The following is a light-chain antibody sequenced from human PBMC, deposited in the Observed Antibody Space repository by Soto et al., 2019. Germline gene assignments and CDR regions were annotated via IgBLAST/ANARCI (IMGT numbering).Light chain of an antibody. J-gene: IGKJ2*01. Sequence: DIQMTQSPSSLSASVGDRVTITCRPSQSIDNFLNWYQQKPGKAPNLLIYAASSLQSGVSSRFSGSGSGTDFTFTISSLQPEDSATYYCQQSYSLPYTFGQGTKVEIK. V-gene: IGKV1-39*01. CDR3: QQSYSLPYT. CDR2: AAS. CDR1: QSIDNF.